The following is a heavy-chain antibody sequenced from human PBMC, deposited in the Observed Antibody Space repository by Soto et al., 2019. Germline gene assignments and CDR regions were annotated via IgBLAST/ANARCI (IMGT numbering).Heavy chain of an antibody. CDR1: GFTFSSYA. D-gene: IGHD3-10*01. V-gene: IGHV3-23*01. J-gene: IGHJ4*02. Sequence: EVQLLESGGGLVQPGGSLRLSCAASGFTFSSYAMWWVRQAPGKGLECVSAISGGGETTYYANSVKGRFTISRDNSKNTLYLQMNILLAEDTAVYYCAFNSGSGSYYFDYWGQGALVTVSS. CDR3: AFNSGSGSYYFDY. CDR2: ISGGGETT.